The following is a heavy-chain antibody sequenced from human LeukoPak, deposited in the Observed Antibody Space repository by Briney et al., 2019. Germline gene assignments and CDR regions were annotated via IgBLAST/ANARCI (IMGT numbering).Heavy chain of an antibody. V-gene: IGHV3-21*01. CDR2: ISSGSGYI. D-gene: IGHD6-13*01. Sequence: GGSLRLSCAASGFTFSTYAMNWVRQAPGKGLEWVSYISSGSGYIYYADSVKGRFTTSRDNAKNSLYLQMNSLRAEDTAVYYCASEYSTTWNYFDYWGQGPLVTVSS. J-gene: IGHJ4*02. CDR1: GFTFSTYA. CDR3: ASEYSTTWNYFDY.